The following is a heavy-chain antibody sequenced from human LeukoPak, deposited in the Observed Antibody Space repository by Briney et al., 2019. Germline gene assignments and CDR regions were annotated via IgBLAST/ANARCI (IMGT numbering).Heavy chain of an antibody. CDR2: IYTSGST. CDR1: GGSISSYY. V-gene: IGHV4-4*07. Sequence: PSETLSLTCTVSGGSISSYYRSWIRQPAGKGLEWIGLIYTSGSTNYNPSLKSRVTISVDKSKNQFSLKLSSVTAADTAVYYCARDLVYCSGGSCYSNNWFDPWGQGTLVTVSS. J-gene: IGHJ5*02. D-gene: IGHD2-15*01. CDR3: ARDLVYCSGGSCYSNNWFDP.